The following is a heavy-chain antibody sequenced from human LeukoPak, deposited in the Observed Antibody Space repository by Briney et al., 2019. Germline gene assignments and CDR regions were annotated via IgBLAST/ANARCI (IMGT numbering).Heavy chain of an antibody. D-gene: IGHD3-22*01. CDR1: GGSISSSSYY. CDR2: IYYSGST. J-gene: IGHJ4*02. Sequence: PSETLSLTCTVSGGSISSSSYYWGWLRQPPGREREWIGSIYYSGSTYYNPSLKSRVTISVDTSKNQFSLKLSSVTAADTAVYYCARGLYDSSGYYYAGTHFDYWGQGTLVTVSS. V-gene: IGHV4-39*07. CDR3: ARGLYDSSGYYYAGTHFDY.